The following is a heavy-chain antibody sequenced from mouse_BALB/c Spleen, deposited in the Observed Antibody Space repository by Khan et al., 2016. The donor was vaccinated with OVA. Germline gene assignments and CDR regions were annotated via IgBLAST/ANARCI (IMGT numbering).Heavy chain of an antibody. Sequence: QVQLKESGPELVKPGASVKISCKASGYTFTDFYINWVKQKPGQGLEWIGWIYPGSGNTKYNEKFKGKATLTVDTSSSTAYMQLSSLTSEDTAVYFCARSSFYPFYFDYWGQGTTLRVSS. CDR1: GYTFTDFY. CDR2: IYPGSGNT. CDR3: ARSSFYPFYFDY. V-gene: IGHV1-84*02. D-gene: IGHD2-1*01. J-gene: IGHJ2*01.